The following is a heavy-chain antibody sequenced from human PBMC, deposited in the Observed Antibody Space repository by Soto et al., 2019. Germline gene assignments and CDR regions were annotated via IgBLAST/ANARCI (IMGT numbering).Heavy chain of an antibody. CDR3: ARQHLWFGSPYYFDY. D-gene: IGHD3-10*01. Sequence: PSETLSLTCTVSGGSISSGDYYWSWIRQPPGKGLEWIGYIYYSASTYYNPSLKSRVTISVDTSKNQFSLKLSSVTAADTAVYYCARQHLWFGSPYYFDYWGQGTLVTVSS. J-gene: IGHJ4*02. CDR1: GGSISSGDYY. V-gene: IGHV4-30-4*01. CDR2: IYYSAST.